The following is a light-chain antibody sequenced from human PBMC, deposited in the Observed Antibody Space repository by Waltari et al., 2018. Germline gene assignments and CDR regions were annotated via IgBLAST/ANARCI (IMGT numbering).Light chain of an antibody. CDR2: GAS. CDR3: QHYVRLPAT. CDR1: QSVGGS. Sequence: SCRARQSVGGSLAWYQQKAGQAPRLLIYGASSRATGIPDRFSGSGSGTDFSLTISRLEPEDFAVYYCQHYVRLPATFGQGTKVEIK. V-gene: IGKV3-20*01. J-gene: IGKJ1*01.